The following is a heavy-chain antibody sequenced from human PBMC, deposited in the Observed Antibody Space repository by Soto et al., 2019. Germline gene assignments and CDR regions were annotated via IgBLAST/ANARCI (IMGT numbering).Heavy chain of an antibody. CDR3: ARVGYSYGEPFDY. Sequence: QLQLQESGPGLLKPSETLSLTCTVSGGSISISSYYWGWIRQPPGKGLEWIGSIYYSWSTYYNPSLKSRVTISVDTSKNQFSLKLSSVTAADTAVYYCARVGYSYGEPFDYWGQGTLVTVSS. CDR1: GGSISISSYY. V-gene: IGHV4-39*01. J-gene: IGHJ4*02. CDR2: IYYSWST. D-gene: IGHD5-18*01.